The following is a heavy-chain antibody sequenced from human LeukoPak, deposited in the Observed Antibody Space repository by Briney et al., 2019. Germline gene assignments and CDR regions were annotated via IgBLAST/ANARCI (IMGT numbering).Heavy chain of an antibody. V-gene: IGHV1-69*01. CDR1: GGTFGSYA. J-gene: IGHJ4*02. Sequence: SVKVSCKASGGTFGSYAISWVRQAPGQGLEWMGGIIPIFGTANYAQKFQGRVTITADESTSTAYMELSSLRSEDTAVYYCARGDLSSSWSPPDYWGQGTLVTVSS. D-gene: IGHD6-13*01. CDR2: IIPIFGTA. CDR3: ARGDLSSSWSPPDY.